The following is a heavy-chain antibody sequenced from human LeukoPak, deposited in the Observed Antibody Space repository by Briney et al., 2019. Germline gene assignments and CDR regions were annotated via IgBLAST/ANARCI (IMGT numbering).Heavy chain of an antibody. CDR1: GFTFSNYA. D-gene: IGHD3-10*01. CDR2: INGSGGRT. Sequence: GGSLRLSCAASGFTFSNYAMSWVRQAPGKGLEWVSDINGSGGRTYYADSVKGRFTISRDNSKNTLYLQMNSLRAEDTAVYYCARRGSGSSFDYWGQGTLVTVSS. V-gene: IGHV3-23*01. J-gene: IGHJ4*02. CDR3: ARRGSGSSFDY.